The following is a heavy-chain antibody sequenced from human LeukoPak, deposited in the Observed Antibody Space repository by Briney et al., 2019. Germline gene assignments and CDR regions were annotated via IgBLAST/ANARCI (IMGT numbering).Heavy chain of an antibody. CDR3: AKVKGEVIGAFDI. CDR1: RFTFSSYG. D-gene: IGHD3-16*01. J-gene: IGHJ3*02. V-gene: IGHV3-30*18. Sequence: GRSLRLSCAASRFTFSSYGMHWVRQAPGKGLEWVAVISYDGNNRYYADSVKGRFTISRYNSKITLYLQMNSLRAEDTAVYYCAKVKGEVIGAFDIWGQGTMVTVSS. CDR2: ISYDGNNR.